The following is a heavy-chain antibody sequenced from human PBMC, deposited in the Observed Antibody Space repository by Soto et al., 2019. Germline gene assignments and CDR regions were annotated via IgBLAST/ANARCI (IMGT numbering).Heavy chain of an antibody. CDR1: GYTFTGYY. D-gene: IGHD1-26*01. CDR2: INPNSGGT. V-gene: IGHV1-2*04. J-gene: IGHJ6*02. Sequence: ASVKVSCKASGYTFTGYYMHWVRQAPGQGLEWMGWINPNSGGTNYAQKFQGWVTMTRDTSISTAYMELSRLRSDDTAVYYCARDQGYSGSYYYYVMDVRGQGTTVIVSS. CDR3: ARDQGYSGSYYYYVMDV.